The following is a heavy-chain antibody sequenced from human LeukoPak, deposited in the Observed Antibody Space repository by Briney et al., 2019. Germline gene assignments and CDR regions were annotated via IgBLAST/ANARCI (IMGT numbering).Heavy chain of an antibody. CDR3: ARGVGSSWPGWFDP. CDR2: ISHSGRTI. J-gene: IGHJ5*02. Sequence: GGSLRLSCAASGFTFSTYELNWVRQAPGKGLEWVSYISHSGRTIYSADSVKGRFTISRDNAKNSLYLQMNSLRAVDTAVYYCARGVGSSWPGWFDPWGQGTLVTVSS. V-gene: IGHV3-48*03. CDR1: GFTFSTYE. D-gene: IGHD6-13*01.